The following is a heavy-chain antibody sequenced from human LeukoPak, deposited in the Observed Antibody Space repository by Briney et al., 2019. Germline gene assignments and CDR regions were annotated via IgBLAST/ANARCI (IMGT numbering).Heavy chain of an antibody. J-gene: IGHJ5*02. Sequence: GASVKVSCKASGGTFSSYAISWVRQAPGQGLEWMGRIIPILGIANYAQKFQGRVTMTRNTSISTAYMELSSLRSEDTAVYYCARGRDQLLYTYNWFDPWGQGTLVTVSS. CDR2: IIPILGIA. V-gene: IGHV1-69*04. CDR1: GGTFSSYA. CDR3: ARGRDQLLYTYNWFDP. D-gene: IGHD2-2*02.